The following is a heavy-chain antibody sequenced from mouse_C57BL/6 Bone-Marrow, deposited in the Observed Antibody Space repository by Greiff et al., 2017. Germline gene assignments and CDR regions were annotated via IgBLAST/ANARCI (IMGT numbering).Heavy chain of an antibody. CDR2: ISSGGSYT. CDR1: GFTFSSYG. Sequence: EVKLMESGGDLVKPGGSLKLSCAASGFTFSSYGMSWVRQTPDKRLEWVATISSGGSYTYYPDSVKGRFTISRDNAKNTLYLQMSSLKSEDTAMYYCARRWDWYFDVWGTGTTVTVSS. V-gene: IGHV5-6*02. J-gene: IGHJ1*03. CDR3: ARRWDWYFDV.